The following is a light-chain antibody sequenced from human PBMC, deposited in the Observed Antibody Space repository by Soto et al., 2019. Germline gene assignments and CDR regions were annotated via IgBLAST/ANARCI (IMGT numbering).Light chain of an antibody. CDR2: DVT. Sequence: QSALTQPRSVSGSPGQSVAISCTGTSSDVGGYNYVSWYQQHPGKAPKLMIYDVTKRPSGVPDRFSASKSGNTASLTISGLQADDEADYYCCSYAGSYSYVFGTGTKVNVL. V-gene: IGLV2-11*01. J-gene: IGLJ1*01. CDR1: SSDVGGYNY. CDR3: CSYAGSYSYV.